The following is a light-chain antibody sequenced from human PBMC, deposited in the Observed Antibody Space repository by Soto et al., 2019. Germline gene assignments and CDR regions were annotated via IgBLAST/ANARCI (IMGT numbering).Light chain of an antibody. Sequence: DIQMTQSPSTLSASVGDRVTITCRASQSISSWLAWYQQKPRKAPKLLIYKASSLESGVPSRFSGSESGTEFTLTISSLQPDDFATYYCQQYNSYSPYTFGQGTKLEIK. CDR2: KAS. J-gene: IGKJ2*01. CDR1: QSISSW. V-gene: IGKV1-5*03. CDR3: QQYNSYSPYT.